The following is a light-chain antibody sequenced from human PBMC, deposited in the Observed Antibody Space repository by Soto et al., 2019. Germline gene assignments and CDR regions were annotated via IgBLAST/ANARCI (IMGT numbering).Light chain of an antibody. Sequence: EIVLTQSPGTLSLSPGERATLSCRASRSVPSSCLAWYQQKPGQAPRLLIYDASSRATGIPDRFSGSESGTDFTLTISRLEPEDFAVYYCHQYGASPLTFGGGTKVGIK. J-gene: IGKJ4*01. CDR3: HQYGASPLT. CDR2: DAS. V-gene: IGKV3-20*01. CDR1: RSVPSSC.